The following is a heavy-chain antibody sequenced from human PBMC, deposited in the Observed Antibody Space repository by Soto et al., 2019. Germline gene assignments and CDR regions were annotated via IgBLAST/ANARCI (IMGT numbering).Heavy chain of an antibody. J-gene: IGHJ4*02. CDR1: GFTFSSYA. V-gene: IGHV3-23*01. CDR3: AKDSSGYFWSIYYFDY. CDR2: ISGRDGST. Sequence: GGSLRLSCAASGFTFSSYAMSWVRQAPGKGLEWVAAISGRDGSTYYADSVKGRFTVSRDNSRNTLYLQMNSLRAEDTAVYYCAKDSSGYFWSIYYFDYWGQGTLVTVSS. D-gene: IGHD3-22*01.